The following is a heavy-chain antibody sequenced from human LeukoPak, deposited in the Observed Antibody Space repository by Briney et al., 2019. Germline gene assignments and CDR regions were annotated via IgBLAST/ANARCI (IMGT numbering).Heavy chain of an antibody. V-gene: IGHV3-30*04. CDR3: ARPSYTSGWSFFDC. J-gene: IGHJ4*02. Sequence: GGSLRLSCAASGFTFSSYTMHWVRQAPGKGLEWVAVISYDGSNKYYADSVKGRFTISRDNSKNTLYLQMNSLRVEDTAVYYCARPSYTSGWSFFDCWGQGTLVTVSS. D-gene: IGHD6-19*01. CDR1: GFTFSSYT. CDR2: ISYDGSNK.